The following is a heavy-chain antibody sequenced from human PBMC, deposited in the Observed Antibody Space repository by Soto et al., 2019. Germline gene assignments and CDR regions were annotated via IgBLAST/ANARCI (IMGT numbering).Heavy chain of an antibody. CDR1: GYSFTSYW. Sequence: GESLKISCKGSGYSFTSYWISWVRQMPGKGLEWMGRIDPSDSYTNYSPSFQGHVTISADKSISTAYLQWSSLKASDTAMYYCARKDTVQDYYYGMDVWGQGTTVTVSS. CDR2: IDPSDSYT. CDR3: ARKDTVQDYYYGMDV. J-gene: IGHJ6*02. D-gene: IGHD5-18*01. V-gene: IGHV5-10-1*01.